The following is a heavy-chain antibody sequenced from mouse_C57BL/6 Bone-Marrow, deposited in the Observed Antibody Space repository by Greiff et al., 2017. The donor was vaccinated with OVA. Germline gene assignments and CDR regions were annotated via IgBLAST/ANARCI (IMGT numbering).Heavy chain of an antibody. V-gene: IGHV5-6*01. CDR1: GFTFSSYG. D-gene: IGHD1-1*01. CDR2: ISSGGSYT. Sequence: VQLKESGGDLVKPGGSLKLSCAASGFTFSSYGMSWVRQTPDKRLEWVATISSGGSYTYYPDSVKGRFTISRDNAKNTLYLQRSILKSEDTSMYYCARHGDYGSFFDYWGQGTTLTVSS. CDR3: ARHGDYGSFFDY. J-gene: IGHJ2*01.